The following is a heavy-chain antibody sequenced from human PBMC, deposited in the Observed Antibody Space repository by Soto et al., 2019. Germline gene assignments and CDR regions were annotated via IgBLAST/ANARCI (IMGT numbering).Heavy chain of an antibody. Sequence: QVQLVESGGGVVQPGRSLRLSCAASGFTFSSYGMHWVRQAPGKGLEWVAVISYDGSNKYYADSVKGRFTISRDNSKNTLDLQMNSLRAEDTAVYYCAKALGRGGWSYYYYGMDVWGQGTTVTVSS. D-gene: IGHD6-19*01. CDR1: GFTFSSYG. V-gene: IGHV3-30*18. CDR2: ISYDGSNK. J-gene: IGHJ6*02. CDR3: AKALGRGGWSYYYYGMDV.